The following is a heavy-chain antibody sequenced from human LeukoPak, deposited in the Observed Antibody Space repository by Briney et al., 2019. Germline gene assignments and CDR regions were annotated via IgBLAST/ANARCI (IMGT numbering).Heavy chain of an antibody. V-gene: IGHV3-21*01. Sequence: LGGSLRLSCAASGFTFTSHSMNWVRQAPGKGLEWVSSISSGSYIHYADSLKGRFIISRDNAKNSLYLQMNSLRAEDTAVYYCARLQWETPDYWGQGTLVTVSS. D-gene: IGHD1-26*01. CDR2: ISSGSYI. CDR1: GFTFTSHS. CDR3: ARLQWETPDY. J-gene: IGHJ4*02.